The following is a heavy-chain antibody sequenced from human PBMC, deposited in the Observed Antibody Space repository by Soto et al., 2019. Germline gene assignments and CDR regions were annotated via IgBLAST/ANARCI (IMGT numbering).Heavy chain of an antibody. V-gene: IGHV3-30*18. D-gene: IGHD3-22*01. Sequence: ESGGGVVQPGRSLRLSCAASGFTFSHYGMHWVRQAPGKGLEWVAVISYDGSDKNYTDSVKGRFTISRDNSKNTLYLQMNSLRADDTAVYYCVKARGYYYDSRGYYYLDYWGQGTLVTVSS. CDR2: ISYDGSDK. J-gene: IGHJ4*02. CDR1: GFTFSHYG. CDR3: VKARGYYYDSRGYYYLDY.